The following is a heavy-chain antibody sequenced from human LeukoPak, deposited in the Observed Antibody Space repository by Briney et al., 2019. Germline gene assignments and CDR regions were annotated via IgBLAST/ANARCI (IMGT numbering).Heavy chain of an antibody. CDR1: GFTFSSYS. CDR2: ISSSSSTI. CDR3: ARDVPDAFDI. Sequence: GGSLRLSCAASGFTFSSYSMNWVRQAPGEGLEWVSYISSSSSTIYYADSVKGRFTISRDNAKNSLYLQMNSLRAEDTAVYYCARDVPDAFDIWGQGTMVTVSS. J-gene: IGHJ3*02. V-gene: IGHV3-48*04.